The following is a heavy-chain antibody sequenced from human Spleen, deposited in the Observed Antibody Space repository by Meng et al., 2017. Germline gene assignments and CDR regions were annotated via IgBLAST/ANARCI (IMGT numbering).Heavy chain of an antibody. D-gene: IGHD3-9*01. Sequence: GSLRLSCTVSGGSISSYYWSWIRQPPGKGLEWIGYIYYSGSTNYNPSLKSRVTISVDTSKNQFSLKLSSVTAADTAVYYCARAGLYDILTGYYYLDYWGQGTLVTVSS. CDR1: GGSISSYY. CDR3: ARAGLYDILTGYYYLDY. CDR2: IYYSGST. J-gene: IGHJ4*02. V-gene: IGHV4-59*12.